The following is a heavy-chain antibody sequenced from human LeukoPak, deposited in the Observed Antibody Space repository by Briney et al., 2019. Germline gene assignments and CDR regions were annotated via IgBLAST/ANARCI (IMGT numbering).Heavy chain of an antibody. V-gene: IGHV3-11*01. Sequence: GGSLRLSCAASGFTFSDYYMSWIRQAPGKGLEWVSYISSRGSTIYYADSVKGRFTISRDNAKNSLYLQMNSLGAEDTAVYYCARGVEPLAANTLAYWGQGTLVTVSS. D-gene: IGHD1-14*01. CDR3: ARGVEPLAANTLAY. J-gene: IGHJ4*02. CDR1: GFTFSDYY. CDR2: ISSRGSTI.